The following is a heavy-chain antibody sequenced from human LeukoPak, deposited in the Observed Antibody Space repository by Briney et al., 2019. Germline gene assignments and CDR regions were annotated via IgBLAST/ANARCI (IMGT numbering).Heavy chain of an antibody. J-gene: IGHJ4*02. CDR1: GFTFRGYG. D-gene: IGHD6-19*01. Sequence: GGTLRLSCAASGFTFRGYGMSWVRQAPRKGQEWVSAISGNGGTTYYADSVKGRFTISRDNSKNTLYLQMNSLRAEDTAVYYCAKVSEGSGWYYFDYWGQGTLVTVSS. CDR3: AKVSEGSGWYYFDY. V-gene: IGHV3-23*01. CDR2: ISGNGGTT.